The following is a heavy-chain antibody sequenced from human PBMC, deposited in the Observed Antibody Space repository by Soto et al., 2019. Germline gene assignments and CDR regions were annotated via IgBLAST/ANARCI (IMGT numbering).Heavy chain of an antibody. D-gene: IGHD3-9*01. CDR2: IFPGGST. CDR1: GFTFSTYT. V-gene: IGHV3-23*03. Sequence: GGSLRLSCAASGFTFSTYTMNWVRQAPGKGLEWVAGIFPGGSTYYANSVKGRFTISRDHSQSSVFLQMSSLRDEDTAVYYCVKESQTDGIWTFDLLGKGTLVTVSS. CDR3: VKESQTDGIWTFDL. J-gene: IGHJ4*02.